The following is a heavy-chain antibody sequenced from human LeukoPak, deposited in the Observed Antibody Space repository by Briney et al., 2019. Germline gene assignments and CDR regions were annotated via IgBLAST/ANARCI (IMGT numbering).Heavy chain of an antibody. CDR1: GGSISSYY. D-gene: IGHD1-14*01. Sequence: SETLSLTCTVSGGSISSYYWSWMRQPPGKGLEWIGYIYYSGNANYNPSLKSRVTISVDTSKNQFSLKLYSVTAADTAVYYCARDNHGMDVWGQGTTVTVSS. CDR2: IYYSGNA. V-gene: IGHV4-59*01. J-gene: IGHJ6*02. CDR3: ARDNHGMDV.